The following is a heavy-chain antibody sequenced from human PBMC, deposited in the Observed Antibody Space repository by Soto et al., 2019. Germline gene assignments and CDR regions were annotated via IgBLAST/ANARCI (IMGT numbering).Heavy chain of an antibody. Sequence: QAQVVYSGGGVGQPGTSLRLSCAASGFILSNYGMHWVRQAPDKGLEWVAVIAHDGGLKDYADSVKGRFTISRDDSKNTVFLQMNRLSVEDTAVYYCAKDGRFRELEDDWGQGTLVTVSS. CDR3: AKDGRFRELEDD. CDR2: IAHDGGLK. J-gene: IGHJ4*02. V-gene: IGHV3-30*19. CDR1: GFILSNYG. D-gene: IGHD3-10*01.